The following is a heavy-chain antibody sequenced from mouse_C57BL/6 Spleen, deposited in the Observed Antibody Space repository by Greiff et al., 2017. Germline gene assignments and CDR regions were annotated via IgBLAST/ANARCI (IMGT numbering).Heavy chain of an antibody. V-gene: IGHV5-9*01. D-gene: IGHD2-4*01. CDR2: ISGGGGNT. J-gene: IGHJ1*03. CDR3: ARHDYGGYFDV. CDR1: GFTFSSYT. Sequence: EVHLVESGGGLVKPGGSLKLSCAASGFTFSSYTMSWVRQTPEKRLEWVATISGGGGNTYYPDSVKGRFTISRDNAKNTLYLQMSSLRSEDTALYYCARHDYGGYFDVWGTGTTVTVSS.